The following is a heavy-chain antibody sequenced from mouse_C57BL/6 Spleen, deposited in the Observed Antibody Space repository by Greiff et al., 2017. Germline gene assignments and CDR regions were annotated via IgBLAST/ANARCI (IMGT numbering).Heavy chain of an antibody. CDR3: ADDGSSSDAMGY. D-gene: IGHD1-1*01. CDR1: GYTFTSYW. Sequence: QVQLQQPGAELVKPGASVKLSCKASGYTFTSYWMHWVKQRPGQGLEWIGMIHPNSGSTNYNEKFKSKATLTVDKSSSTAYMQLRSLTSEDSAVYYCADDGSSSDAMGYWAQGTSVTVSS. CDR2: IHPNSGST. V-gene: IGHV1-64*01. J-gene: IGHJ4*01.